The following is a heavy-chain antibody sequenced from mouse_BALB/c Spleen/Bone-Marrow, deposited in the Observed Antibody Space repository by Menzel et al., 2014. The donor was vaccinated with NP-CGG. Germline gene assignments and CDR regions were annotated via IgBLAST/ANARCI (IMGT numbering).Heavy chain of an antibody. CDR3: ARGGISIDH. J-gene: IGHJ2*01. CDR1: GYAFSIYW. Sequence: QVQLQQSGAELVRPGSSVKISCKASGYAFSIYWMNWVKQRPGQGLEWIGQIYPGDDDTDYNGKFKGKATLTADRSSSTAYMQLNSLTSEDSAVYFCARGGISIDHWGQGTTLTVSS. V-gene: IGHV1-80*01. CDR2: IYPGDDDT.